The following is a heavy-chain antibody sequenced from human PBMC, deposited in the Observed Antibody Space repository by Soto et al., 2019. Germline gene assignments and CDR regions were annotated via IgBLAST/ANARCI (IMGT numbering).Heavy chain of an antibody. CDR3: ARDVPLNYYDGTFSYYAMDV. Sequence: SVKVSCKASGGTFGSHAISWVRQAPGQGLEWMGGIIPFFKATNYAQKFQGRVTITADDSTSTAYMDLYSLRSEDTAVYYCARDVPLNYYDGTFSYYAMDVWGQGTTVTVSS. J-gene: IGHJ6*02. V-gene: IGHV1-69*13. D-gene: IGHD3-16*01. CDR2: IIPFFKAT. CDR1: GGTFGSHA.